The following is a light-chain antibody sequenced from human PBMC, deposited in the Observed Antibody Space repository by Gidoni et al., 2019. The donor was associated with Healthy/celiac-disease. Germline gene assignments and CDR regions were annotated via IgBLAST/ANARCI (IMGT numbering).Light chain of an antibody. V-gene: IGKV1-5*03. CDR3: QQYNSEET. CDR1: QSISSW. Sequence: DIQMTQSPSTLSASVGDRVTITCRASQSISSWLAWYQQKPGKAPKLLIYKASSLESGVPSRFSGSGSGTEFTLTISSLQPDDFATYYCQQYNSEETFXXXTKVEIK. J-gene: IGKJ1*01. CDR2: KAS.